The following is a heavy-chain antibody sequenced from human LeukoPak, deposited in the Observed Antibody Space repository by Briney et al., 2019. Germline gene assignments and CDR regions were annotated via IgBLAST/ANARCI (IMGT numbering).Heavy chain of an antibody. CDR3: ARASVIIGSPFDI. CDR2: IHYSGST. V-gene: IGHV4-39*07. Sequence: PSETLSLTCSVSGGSISSSSYYWGWIRQPPGKGLEWIGSIHYSGSTYYNPSLKSRVTISVDRSKNQFSLKLSSVTAADTAVYYCARASVIIGSPFDIWGQGTMVTVSS. D-gene: IGHD3-3*01. J-gene: IGHJ3*02. CDR1: GGSISSSSYY.